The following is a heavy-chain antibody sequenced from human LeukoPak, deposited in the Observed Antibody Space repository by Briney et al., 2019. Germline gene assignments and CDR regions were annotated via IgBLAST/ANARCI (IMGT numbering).Heavy chain of an antibody. V-gene: IGHV3-11*01. CDR2: VSNGGSSSI. CDR1: GFTFGDYA. Sequence: TGGSLRLSRTASGFTFGDYAMTWIRQAPGKGLEWVSYVSNGGSSSILYADSVKGRFTVFRDYAKNSLYLQMNSLRADDTGVYYCARDKSNKGHDCWGQGTLVTVSS. CDR3: ARDKSNKGHDC. J-gene: IGHJ4*02.